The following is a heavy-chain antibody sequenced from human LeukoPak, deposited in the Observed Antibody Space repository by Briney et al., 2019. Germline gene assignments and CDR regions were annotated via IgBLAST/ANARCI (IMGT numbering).Heavy chain of an antibody. CDR3: ARQQDSSTWPPVDY. J-gene: IGHJ4*02. CDR2: IYHSGSA. V-gene: IGHV4-38-2*02. D-gene: IGHD6-13*01. CDR1: GYSISIGFY. Sequence: PSETLSLTCSVSGYSISIGFYRGWIRQPPGKGLEWIGNIYHSGSAHYNPSLKSRVTLSVDTSKNQFSLQLSSVTAADTAVYYCARQQDSSTWPPVDYWGQGILVTVSS.